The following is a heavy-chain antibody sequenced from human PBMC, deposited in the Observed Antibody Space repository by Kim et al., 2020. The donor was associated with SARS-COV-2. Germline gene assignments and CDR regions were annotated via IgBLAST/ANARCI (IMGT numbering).Heavy chain of an antibody. Sequence: SSPSFQGHVTIPADKSISTAYLQWSSLKASDTAMYYCARTDYDSSGYYDYWGQGTLVTVSS. D-gene: IGHD3-22*01. J-gene: IGHJ4*02. CDR3: ARTDYDSSGYYDY. V-gene: IGHV5-10-1*01.